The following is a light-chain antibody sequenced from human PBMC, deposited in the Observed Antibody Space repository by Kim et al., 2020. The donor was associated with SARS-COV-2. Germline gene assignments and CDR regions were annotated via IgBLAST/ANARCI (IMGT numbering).Light chain of an antibody. Sequence: SYELTQPPSVSVAPGKTARITCGGNNIGSKSVHWYQQKPGQAPVLVIYYDSDRPSGIPERFSGSNSGNTATLTISRVEAGDEADYYCQAWERGNDNCGFG. CDR3: QAWERGNDNCG. V-gene: IGLV3-21*01. J-gene: IGLJ1*01. CDR1: NIGSKS. CDR2: YDS.